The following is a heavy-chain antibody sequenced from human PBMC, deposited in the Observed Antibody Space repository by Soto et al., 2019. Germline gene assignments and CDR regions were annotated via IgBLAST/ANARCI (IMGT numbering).Heavy chain of an antibody. Sequence: QVQLQESGPGLVKPSDTLSLTCAVSGYSISSSHWWGWIRQPPGRGLEWIGYIYYSGSTYHNPSLKSRVTMSVDTSKIQFSLKVSSVTAVDTAVYYCARSYRDYGMDVWGQGTTVTVSS. V-gene: IGHV4-28*01. CDR1: GYSISSSHW. J-gene: IGHJ6*02. D-gene: IGHD5-18*01. CDR3: ARSYRDYGMDV. CDR2: IYYSGST.